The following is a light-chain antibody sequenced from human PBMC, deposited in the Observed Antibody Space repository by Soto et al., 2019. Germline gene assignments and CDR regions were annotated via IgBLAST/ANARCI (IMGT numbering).Light chain of an antibody. J-gene: IGLJ2*01. CDR1: SSDVGGYNY. Sequence: QSALTQPASVSGSPGQSITISCTGTSSDVGGYNYVSWYQQHPGKAPKLMIYDVSNRPSGVSNRFSGSKSGNTASLTISGLQAEDEADYYCSSDTSSSTLGIFGGGTKVPVL. CDR2: DVS. V-gene: IGLV2-14*01. CDR3: SSDTSSSTLGI.